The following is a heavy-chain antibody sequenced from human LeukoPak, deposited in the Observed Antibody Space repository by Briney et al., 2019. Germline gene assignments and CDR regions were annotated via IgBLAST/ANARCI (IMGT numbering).Heavy chain of an antibody. CDR3: ARELTTVTIDAFDI. CDR2: ISSSSSTI. J-gene: IGHJ3*02. Sequence: PGGSLRLSCAASGFTFSSYSMNWVRQAPGKGLEWVSYISSSSSTIYYADSVKGRVTISRDNAKNSLYLQTNSLRAEDTAVYYCARELTTVTIDAFDIWGQGTMVTVSS. V-gene: IGHV3-48*01. CDR1: GFTFSSYS. D-gene: IGHD4-17*01.